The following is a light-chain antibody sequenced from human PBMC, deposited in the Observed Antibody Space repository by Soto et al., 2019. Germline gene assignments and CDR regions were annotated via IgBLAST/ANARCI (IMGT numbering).Light chain of an antibody. CDR3: HQRSNWPPLT. Sequence: EIVLTQSPATLSLSPGERATLSCRASQSVGGYLDWYQQKPGQAPRLLIYDASNRATGIPARFSGSGSGTDFNHTISSLEPEDLAVYYCHQRSNWPPLTFGGGTKVEIK. V-gene: IGKV3-11*01. CDR2: DAS. J-gene: IGKJ4*01. CDR1: QSVGGY.